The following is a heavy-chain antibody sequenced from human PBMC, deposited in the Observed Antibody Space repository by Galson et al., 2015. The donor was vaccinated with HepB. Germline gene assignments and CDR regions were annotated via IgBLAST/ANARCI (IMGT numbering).Heavy chain of an antibody. D-gene: IGHD2-2*01. Sequence: QSGAEVKRPGASVKVSCKASGYTFTDYYMHWVRQAPGQGLEWMGRINPNSGGTNYAQKFQGRVTMTRDTSISTAYMEVGRLTSDDTAVYFCARGALNKAVMPAAYYRLDYWGRGTLLTVSS. CDR2: INPNSGGT. V-gene: IGHV1-2*06. CDR3: ARGALNKAVMPAAYYRLDY. J-gene: IGHJ4*02. CDR1: GYTFTDYY.